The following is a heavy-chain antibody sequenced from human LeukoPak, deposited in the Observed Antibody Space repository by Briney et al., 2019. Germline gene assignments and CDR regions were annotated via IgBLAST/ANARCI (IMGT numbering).Heavy chain of an antibody. CDR3: AREKAGTLTRAYYYIDV. CDR2: AYSGVNA. Sequence: SETLSLTCTVSGDSMHSYYWSWIRQSPDKGPEWIGRAYSGVNAYYNPSLQSRVTISVDKSNNQFSLDLTSVTAADTALYYCAREKAGTLTRAYYYIDVWGKGITVTVSS. CDR1: GDSMHSYY. D-gene: IGHD1-26*01. V-gene: IGHV4-4*07. J-gene: IGHJ6*03.